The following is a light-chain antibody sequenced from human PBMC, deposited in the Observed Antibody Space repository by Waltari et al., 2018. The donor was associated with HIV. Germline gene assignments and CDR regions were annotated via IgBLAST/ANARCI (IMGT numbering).Light chain of an antibody. CDR2: EVS. CDR1: SSDVGGSNY. J-gene: IGLJ2*01. V-gene: IGLV2-8*01. Sequence: QSALPQPPPASGSPGQSVTISCTGTSSDVGGSNYVSWYQQHPGKAPKLMIYEVSKRPSGVPDRFSGSKSGNTASLTVSGLQAEDEADYYCSSYAGSNNFGVFGGGTKLTVL. CDR3: SSYAGSNNFGV.